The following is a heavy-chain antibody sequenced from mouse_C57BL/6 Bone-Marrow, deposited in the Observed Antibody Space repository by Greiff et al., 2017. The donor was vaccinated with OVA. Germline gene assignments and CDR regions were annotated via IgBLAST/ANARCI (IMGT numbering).Heavy chain of an antibody. J-gene: IGHJ4*01. D-gene: IGHD1-1*01. V-gene: IGHV2-2*01. CDR1: GFSLTSYG. CDR2: IWSGGST. CDR3: ARWDYGSSYAMDY. Sequence: VMLVESGPGLVQPSQSLSITCTVSGFSLTSYGVHWVRQSPGKGLEWLGVIWSGGSTDYNAAFISRLSISKDNSKSQVFFKMNSLQADDTAIYYCARWDYGSSYAMDYWGQGTSVTVSS.